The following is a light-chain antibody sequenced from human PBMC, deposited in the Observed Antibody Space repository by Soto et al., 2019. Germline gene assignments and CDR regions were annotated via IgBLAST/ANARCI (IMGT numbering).Light chain of an antibody. J-gene: IGLJ1*01. V-gene: IGLV2-14*03. CDR1: SSDVGRYNY. CDR2: DVS. Sequence: SALAQPASVSGSRGQSITISCTGTSSDVGRYNYVSWFQQHPGKVPKLIIYDVSNWPSGVSDRFSGSKSGNTASLTISGLHPEDEADYYCSSFTSSSTFVFGTGTKVTVL. CDR3: SSFTSSSTFV.